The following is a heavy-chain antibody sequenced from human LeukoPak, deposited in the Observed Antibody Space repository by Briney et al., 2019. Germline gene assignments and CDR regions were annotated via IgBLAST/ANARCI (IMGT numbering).Heavy chain of an antibody. J-gene: IGHJ4*02. CDR1: GGSIDGYY. CDR2: IYHSGST. CDR3: AGGTTTVTTLGVY. D-gene: IGHD4-17*01. Sequence: PSETLSLTCSVSGGSIDGYYWSWIRQPPGKGLEWIGYIYHSGSTYYNPSLKSRVTISVDRSKNQFSLKLSSVTAADTAVYYCAGGTTTVTTLGVYWGQGTLVTVSS. V-gene: IGHV4-30-2*01.